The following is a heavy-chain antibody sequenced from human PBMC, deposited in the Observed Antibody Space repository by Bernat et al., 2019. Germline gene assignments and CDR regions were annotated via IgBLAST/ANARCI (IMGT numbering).Heavy chain of an antibody. CDR1: GFTFSSYA. CDR2: ISGSGGST. Sequence: EVQLLESGGGLVQPGGSLRLSCAASGFTFSSYAMRWVRQAPGKGLEWVSAISGSGGSTYYADSVKGRFTISRDNSKNTLYLQMNSLRAEDTAVYYCAKGQTPIVVVPAANDYWGQGTLVTVSS. V-gene: IGHV3-23*01. CDR3: AKGQTPIVVVPAANDY. J-gene: IGHJ4*02. D-gene: IGHD2-2*01.